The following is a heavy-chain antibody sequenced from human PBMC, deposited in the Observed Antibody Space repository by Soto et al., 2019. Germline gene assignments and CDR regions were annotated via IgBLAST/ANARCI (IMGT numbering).Heavy chain of an antibody. V-gene: IGHV3-66*04. CDR2: IYSGGST. D-gene: IGHD5-18*01. Sequence: VQLVESGGGLVQPGGSLRLSCAASGVTVSSNYMSWVRQAPGKGLEWVSVIYSGGSTYYADSVKGRFTISRDNSKNTLYLQMNSLRAEDTAVYYCARHGYNSGGGYFDYWGQGTLVTVSS. CDR1: GVTVSSNY. J-gene: IGHJ4*02. CDR3: ARHGYNSGGGYFDY.